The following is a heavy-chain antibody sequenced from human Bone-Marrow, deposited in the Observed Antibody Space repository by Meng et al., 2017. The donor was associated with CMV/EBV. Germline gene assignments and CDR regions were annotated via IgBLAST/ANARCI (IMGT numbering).Heavy chain of an antibody. CDR3: VLSKGTALISN. CDR1: TYSISSGYY. Sequence: SETLSLTCTVSTYSISSGYYWGWIRQPPGKGLEWLGTTYHSGISFFNPSLKSRLTMSVDTSKNQFSLRLSSVTAADTAMYYCVLSKGTALISNWGQGTPVTVS. CDR2: TYHSGIS. J-gene: IGHJ4*02. D-gene: IGHD2-8*01. V-gene: IGHV4-38-2*02.